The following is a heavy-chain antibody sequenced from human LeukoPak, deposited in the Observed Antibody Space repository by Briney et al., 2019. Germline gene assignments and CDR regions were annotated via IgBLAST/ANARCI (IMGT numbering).Heavy chain of an antibody. D-gene: IGHD3-22*01. Sequence: PSETLSLTCTVSGGSISSGDYYWSWIRQPPGKGLEWIGYIYYSGSTYYNLSLKSRVTISVDTSKNQFSLKLSSVTAADTAVYYCARGRTYYYDSSGYYSVGFDYWGQGTLVTVSS. CDR1: GGSISSGDYY. V-gene: IGHV4-30-4*08. J-gene: IGHJ4*02. CDR3: ARGRTYYYDSSGYYSVGFDY. CDR2: IYYSGST.